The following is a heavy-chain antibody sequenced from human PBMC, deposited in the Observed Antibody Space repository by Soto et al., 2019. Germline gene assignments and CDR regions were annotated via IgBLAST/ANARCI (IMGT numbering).Heavy chain of an antibody. Sequence: GGSLRLSCAASGFTFSSYWMHWVRQAPGKGLVWVSRINSDGSSTSYADSVKGRFTISRDNAKNTLYLQMNSLRAEDTAVYYCARGGGVGDCSGGSFYSRYYSYGIDVWGQRATVTVS. V-gene: IGHV3-74*01. CDR2: INSDGSST. CDR1: GFTFSSYW. CDR3: ARGGGVGDCSGGSFYSRYYSYGIDV. D-gene: IGHD2-15*01. J-gene: IGHJ6*02.